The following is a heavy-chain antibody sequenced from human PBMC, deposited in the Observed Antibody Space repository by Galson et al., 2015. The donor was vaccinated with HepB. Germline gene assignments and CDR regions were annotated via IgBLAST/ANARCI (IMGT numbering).Heavy chain of an antibody. CDR2: ISAYNGNT. J-gene: IGHJ5*02. D-gene: IGHD2-15*01. Sequence: SVKVSCKASGYTFTSYGISWVRQAPGQGLEWMGWISAYNGNTNYAQKLQGRVTMTTDTSTSTAYMELRSLRSDDTAVYYCARAVKGGGYCSGGSCSWFDPWGQGTLVTVSS. CDR3: ARAVKGGGYCSGGSCSWFDP. CDR1: GYTFTSYG. V-gene: IGHV1-18*01.